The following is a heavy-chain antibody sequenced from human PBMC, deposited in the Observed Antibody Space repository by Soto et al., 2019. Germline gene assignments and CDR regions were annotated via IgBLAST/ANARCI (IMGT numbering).Heavy chain of an antibody. CDR3: ARDVGVDSDDFFAY. D-gene: IGHD2-21*02. Sequence: VQLFASGGGSARPGGSLRLSCTASGFTFTSYGMGWVRQAPGKGLQWGSTIRGDGGQTHYTDSVKGRFSISRDNSNNTVYLQMDSLRAEDTAMYFCARDVGVDSDDFFAYWGQGTQVTVSS. V-gene: IGHV3-23*01. CDR1: GFTFTSYG. CDR2: IRGDGGQT. J-gene: IGHJ4*02.